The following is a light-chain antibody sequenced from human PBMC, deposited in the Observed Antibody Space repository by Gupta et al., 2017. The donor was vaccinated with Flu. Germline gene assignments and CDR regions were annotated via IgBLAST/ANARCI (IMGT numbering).Light chain of an antibody. CDR3: AAWDDNRSGPF. J-gene: IGLJ1*01. Sequence: QSVLTQPPSASGTPGQRVTISCSGSSSNIGSNYVYWYQQLPGTAPKLLIYRNNQRPSGVPDRFSGSKSGTSASLAISGLRSEDEADYYCAAWDDNRSGPFFGTGTKVTVL. V-gene: IGLV1-47*01. CDR1: SSNIGSNY. CDR2: RNN.